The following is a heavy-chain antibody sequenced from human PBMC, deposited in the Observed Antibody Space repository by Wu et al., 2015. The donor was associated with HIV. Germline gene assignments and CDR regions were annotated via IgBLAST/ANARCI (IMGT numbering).Heavy chain of an antibody. CDR2: IIPIFGTA. V-gene: IGHV1-69*13. Sequence: QVQLVQSGAEVKKPGSSVKVSCKASGGTFSSYAISWVRQAPGQGLEWMGRIIPIFGTANYAQKFQGRVTITADESTSTAYMELSSLRSEDTAVYYCARVGGFGNYYYYYGMDVWGQGTTVTVSS. J-gene: IGHJ6*02. CDR3: ARVGGFGNYYYYYGMDV. CDR1: GGTFSSYA. D-gene: IGHD3-10*01.